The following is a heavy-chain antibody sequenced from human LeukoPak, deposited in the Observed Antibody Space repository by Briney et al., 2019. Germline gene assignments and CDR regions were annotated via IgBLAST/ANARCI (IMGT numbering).Heavy chain of an antibody. CDR1: GGSISSDY. CDR2: IYGSGNI. D-gene: IGHD5-18*01. CDR3: ARTVRTAFAHYHYYMDV. Sequence: SETLSLTCIVSGGSISSDYWSWIRQPPGKGLEWIGYIYGSGNINYNPSLWSRVTISLDTSRNQFSLKLSSVTAADTALYYCARTVRTAFAHYHYYMDVWGKGTTVTVSS. J-gene: IGHJ6*03. V-gene: IGHV4-4*09.